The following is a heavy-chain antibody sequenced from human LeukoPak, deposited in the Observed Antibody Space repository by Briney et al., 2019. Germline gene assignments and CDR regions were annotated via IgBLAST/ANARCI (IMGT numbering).Heavy chain of an antibody. J-gene: IGHJ3*02. CDR2: ISSSSSYI. CDR1: AFTFSFYT. D-gene: IGHD3-10*01. V-gene: IGHV3-21*01. CDR3: ARITMIRGVSIDAFDI. Sequence: GGSLRLSCAASAFTFSFYTMNWVCQAPGTGLEWVSSISSSSSYIYYADSLKGRFTISRDNAKNSLSLQMNSLRAEDTAVYYCARITMIRGVSIDAFDIWGQGTMVTVSS.